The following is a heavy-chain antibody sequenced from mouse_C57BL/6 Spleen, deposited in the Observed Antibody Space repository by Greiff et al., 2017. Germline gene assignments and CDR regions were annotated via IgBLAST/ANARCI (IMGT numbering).Heavy chain of an antibody. CDR3: ARMGYYGPDY. CDR2: INPNNGGT. Sequence: EVQRVESGPELVKPGASVKMSCKASGYTFTDYNMHWVKQSHGKSLEWIGYINPNNGGTSYNQKFKGKATLTVNKSSSTAYMELRSLTSEDSAVYYCARMGYYGPDYWGQGTTLTVSS. J-gene: IGHJ2*01. V-gene: IGHV1-22*01. D-gene: IGHD1-2*01. CDR1: GYTFTDYN.